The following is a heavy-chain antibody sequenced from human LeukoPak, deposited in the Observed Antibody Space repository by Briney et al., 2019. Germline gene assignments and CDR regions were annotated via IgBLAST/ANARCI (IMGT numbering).Heavy chain of an antibody. D-gene: IGHD4-17*01. CDR1: GYTFTGYY. CDR2: INPNSGGT. J-gene: IGHJ4*02. V-gene: IGHV1-2*02. CDR3: ARGPDYGDYCWDY. Sequence: GASVTVSFTASGYTFTGYYMHWVRQAPGQGLEWMGWINPNSGGTNYAQKFQGRVTMTRDTSISTAYMELSRLRSDDTAVYYCARGPDYGDYCWDYWGQGTLVTVSS.